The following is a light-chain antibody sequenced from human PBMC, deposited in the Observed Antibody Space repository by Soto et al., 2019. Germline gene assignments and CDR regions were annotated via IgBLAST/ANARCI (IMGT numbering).Light chain of an antibody. V-gene: IGKV1-8*01. Sequence: IPMTPSPSTLSGSLGASVPLTCRASQTISSYLAWYQQKPGKAPKLLIYAASTLQSGVPSRFSGSGSGTDFTLTFSCLQSEDFATYYCQQYYNYPRTFGQGTKVDI. J-gene: IGKJ1*01. CDR2: AAS. CDR3: QQYYNYPRT. CDR1: QTISSY.